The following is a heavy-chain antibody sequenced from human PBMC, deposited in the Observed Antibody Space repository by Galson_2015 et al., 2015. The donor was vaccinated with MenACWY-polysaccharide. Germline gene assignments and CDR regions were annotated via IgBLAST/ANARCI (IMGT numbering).Heavy chain of an antibody. V-gene: IGHV4-31*03. J-gene: IGHJ5*02. CDR3: ATGGRAVSNRNWSDP. Sequence: TLSLTCTVSGDSITSGGYFWSWIRQHPGKGLEWIASISYDGGTYYNPSLKSRVTISVDTPNNQFSLKLNSVTAADTAVYYCATGGRAVSNRNWSDPSGHGTLAAAS. CDR2: ISYDGGT. CDR1: GDSITSGGYF. D-gene: IGHD3-16*01.